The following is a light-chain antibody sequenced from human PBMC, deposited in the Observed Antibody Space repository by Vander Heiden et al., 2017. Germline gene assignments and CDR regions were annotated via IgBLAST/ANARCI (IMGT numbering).Light chain of an antibody. J-gene: IGKJ4*01. Sequence: EIVMTQSPATLSVSPGERATLSCRASQSVSSSVAWYQQKPGQAPRLLIYGASTRATGVPARFSGSGSGTEFTLTISSLQSDDFAVYHCQQYKKWPSFGGGTKGEIK. V-gene: IGKV3-15*01. CDR1: QSVSSS. CDR3: QQYKKWPS. CDR2: GAS.